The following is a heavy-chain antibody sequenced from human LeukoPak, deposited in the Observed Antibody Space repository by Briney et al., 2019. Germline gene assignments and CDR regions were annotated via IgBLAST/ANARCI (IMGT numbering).Heavy chain of an antibody. CDR3: ARHFRSNGDYGPPDY. CDR1: GYSFTSYW. J-gene: IGHJ4*02. Sequence: PGESLKISCKGSGYSFTSYWIGWVRQMPGKGLEWMGIIYPGDSDTRYSPSFQGQVTISADKSISTAYLQWSSLKASDTAMYYCARHFRSNGDYGPPDYWGQGTLVTVSS. CDR2: IYPGDSDT. V-gene: IGHV5-51*01. D-gene: IGHD4-17*01.